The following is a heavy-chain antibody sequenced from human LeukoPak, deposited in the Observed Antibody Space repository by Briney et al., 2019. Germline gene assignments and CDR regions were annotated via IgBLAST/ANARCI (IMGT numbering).Heavy chain of an antibody. CDR2: IYTSGST. Sequence: SQTLSLTCTVSGGSISSGSYYWSWIRQPAGKGLEWIGRIYTSGSTNYNPSLKSRVTISVDTSKNQFSLKLSSVTAADTAVYYCARVWNGFGDPFDYWGQGTLVTVSS. V-gene: IGHV4-61*02. CDR1: GGSISSGSYY. J-gene: IGHJ4*02. D-gene: IGHD3-16*01. CDR3: ARVWNGFGDPFDY.